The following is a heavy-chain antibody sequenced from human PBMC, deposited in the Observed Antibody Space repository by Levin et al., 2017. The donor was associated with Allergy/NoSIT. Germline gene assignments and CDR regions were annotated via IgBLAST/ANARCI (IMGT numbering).Heavy chain of an antibody. CDR2: ISWNSGSI. CDR1: GFTFDDYA. CDR3: AKEMGADGGNSGGFY. V-gene: IGHV3-9*01. D-gene: IGHD4-23*01. J-gene: IGHJ4*02. Sequence: GGSLRLSCAASGFTFDDYAMHWVRQAPGKGLEWVSGISWNSGSIGYADSVKGRFTISRDNAKNSLYLQMNSLRAEDTALYYCAKEMGADGGNSGGFYWGQGTLVTVSS.